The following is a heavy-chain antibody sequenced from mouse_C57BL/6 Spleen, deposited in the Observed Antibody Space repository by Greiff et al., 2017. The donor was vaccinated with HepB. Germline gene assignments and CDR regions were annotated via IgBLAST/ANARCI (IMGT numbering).Heavy chain of an antibody. CDR2: IDPSDSYT. D-gene: IGHD1-1*01. CDR1: GYTFTSYW. V-gene: IGHV1-59*01. Sequence: QVQLKQPGAELVRPGTSVKLSCKASGYTFTSYWMHWVKQRPGQGLEWIGVIDPSDSYTNYNQKFKGKATLTVDTSSSTAYMQLSSLTSEDSAVYYCARGSYGSSPYWYFDVWGTGTTVTVSS. CDR3: ARGSYGSSPYWYFDV. J-gene: IGHJ1*03.